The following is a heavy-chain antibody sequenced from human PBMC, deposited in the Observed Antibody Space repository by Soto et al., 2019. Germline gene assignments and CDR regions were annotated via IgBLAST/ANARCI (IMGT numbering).Heavy chain of an antibody. Sequence: QVLLVQSGAEVKKPGSSVKVSCKPSGGTFSDYAFSWVRQAPGQGLEWMGNIIPMYGRRNYAQKYQGRVTISADESTTTVYVEMRGLSFEDTGVYFCARDAPLRNGMYVWGQGTTVTVSS. CDR3: ARDAPLRNGMYV. CDR2: IIPMYGRR. CDR1: GGTFSDYA. J-gene: IGHJ6*02. D-gene: IGHD3-3*01. V-gene: IGHV1-69*18.